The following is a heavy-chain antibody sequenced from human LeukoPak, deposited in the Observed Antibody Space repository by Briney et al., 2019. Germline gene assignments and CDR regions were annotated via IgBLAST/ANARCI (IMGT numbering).Heavy chain of an antibody. V-gene: IGHV4-59*01. CDR2: IYYSGRK. CDR1: GVSISSYY. J-gene: IGHJ4*02. D-gene: IGHD3-22*01. Sequence: TLSLTCTVSGVSISSYYWSWLRQPPGKGREGGGNIYYSGRKNYNASLKSRVNISEETSKNQFSLKLSSVTAADTAVYYCARYYYDSSGYYYDYWGQGTLVTVSS. CDR3: ARYYYDSSGYYYDY.